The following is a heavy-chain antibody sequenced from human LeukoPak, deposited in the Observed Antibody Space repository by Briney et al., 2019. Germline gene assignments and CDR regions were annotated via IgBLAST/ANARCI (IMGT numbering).Heavy chain of an antibody. CDR2: IYTSGST. CDR1: GGSISSYY. CDR3: ARMYYYDSSGYYYYYYYMDV. Sequence: SETLSLTCTVSGGSISSYYWSWIRQPAGKGLEWIGRIYTSGSTNYNPSLKSRVTMSVDTSKNQFSLKLSSVTAADTAVYYCARMYYYDSSGYYYYYYYMDVWGKGTTVTVSS. V-gene: IGHV4-4*07. D-gene: IGHD3-22*01. J-gene: IGHJ6*03.